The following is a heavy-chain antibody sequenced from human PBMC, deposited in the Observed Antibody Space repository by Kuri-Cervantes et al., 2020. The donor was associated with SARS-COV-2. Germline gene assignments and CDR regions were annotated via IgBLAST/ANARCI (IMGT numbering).Heavy chain of an antibody. CDR2: FDPEDGET. J-gene: IGHJ4*02. V-gene: IGHV1-24*01. Sequence: ASVKVSCKVSGYTLTELSMHWVRQAPGKGLEWMGGFDPEDGETIYAQKFQGRVTMTEDTSTDTAYMELSSLRSEDTAVYYCATHRSLRFLEWFRYWGQGTLVTVSS. CDR1: GYTLTELS. D-gene: IGHD3-3*01. CDR3: ATHRSLRFLEWFRY.